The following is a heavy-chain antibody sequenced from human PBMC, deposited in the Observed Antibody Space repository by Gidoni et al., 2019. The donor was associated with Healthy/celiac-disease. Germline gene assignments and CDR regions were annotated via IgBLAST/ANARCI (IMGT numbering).Heavy chain of an antibody. Sequence: QLQLQESGPGLVKPSATLSLTCTVSGGSISSSSYYWGWIRQPPGKGLEWIGSIYYSGSTYYNPSLKSRVTISVDTSKNQFSLKLSSVTAADTAVYYCARQPHNSTWYSSSWYPYYFDYWGQGTLVTVSS. CDR3: ARQPHNSTWYSSSWYPYYFDY. CDR2: IYYSGST. D-gene: IGHD6-13*01. J-gene: IGHJ4*02. CDR1: GGSISSSSYY. V-gene: IGHV4-39*01.